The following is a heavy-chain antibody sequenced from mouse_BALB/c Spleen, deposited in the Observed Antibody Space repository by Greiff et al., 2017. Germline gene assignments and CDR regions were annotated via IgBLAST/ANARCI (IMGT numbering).Heavy chain of an antibody. D-gene: IGHD1-1*01. CDR3: ARGWVYYYGSWYFDV. V-gene: IGHV1S81*02. Sequence: QVQLQQPGAELVKPGASVKLSCKASGYTFTSYWMHWVKQRPGQGLEWIGEINPSNGRTNYNEKFKSKATLTVDKSSSTAYMQLSSLTSEDSAVYYCARGWVYYYGSWYFDVWGAGTTVTVSS. CDR1: GYTFTSYW. J-gene: IGHJ1*01. CDR2: INPSNGRT.